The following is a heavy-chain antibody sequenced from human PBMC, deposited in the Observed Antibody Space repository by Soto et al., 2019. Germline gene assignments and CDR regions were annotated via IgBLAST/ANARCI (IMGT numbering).Heavy chain of an antibody. CDR3: ARHTPAISISDH. Sequence: QLQLQESGPGLVKPSETLSLTCTVSGGSISSSSYYWGWIRQPPGKGLEWIGSIDYSGSTYYNPSLKSRVTLSVDTSKNQFSLKLSSVTAADTAVYYCARHTPAISISDHWGQGTLVTVSS. V-gene: IGHV4-39*01. CDR1: GGSISSSSYY. J-gene: IGHJ4*02. D-gene: IGHD2-15*01. CDR2: IDYSGST.